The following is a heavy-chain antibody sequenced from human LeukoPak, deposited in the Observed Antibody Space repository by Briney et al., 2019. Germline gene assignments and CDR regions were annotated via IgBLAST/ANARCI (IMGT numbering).Heavy chain of an antibody. J-gene: IGHJ2*01. D-gene: IGHD6-6*01. Sequence: KVGESLKISCQGSGYSFSNYWIAWVRRMPGKGLEWIGMIYAGDSDARYSKSFVGQVTFSADKSVSTAYLQWSSLQASDTAIYYCARQPPHIPSRPYWYFDLWGRGTLVTVSS. CDR1: GYSFSNYW. CDR2: IYAGDSDA. CDR3: ARQPPHIPSRPYWYFDL. V-gene: IGHV5-51*01.